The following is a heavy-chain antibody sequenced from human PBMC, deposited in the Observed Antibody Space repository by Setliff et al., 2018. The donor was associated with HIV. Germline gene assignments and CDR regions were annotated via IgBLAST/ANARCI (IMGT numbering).Heavy chain of an antibody. CDR3: ARDPGRDGYNLGAFDI. CDR1: GYTFTSDG. D-gene: IGHD5-12*01. V-gene: IGHV1-18*01. J-gene: IGHJ3*02. CDR2: ISAYNGNT. Sequence: ASVKVSCKASGYTFTSDGISGVRKAPGQGLEWMGRISAYNGNTNYAQKLQGRVTMTTDTSTSTADMELRSLRSDDTAVYYCARDPGRDGYNLGAFDIWGQGTMVTVSS.